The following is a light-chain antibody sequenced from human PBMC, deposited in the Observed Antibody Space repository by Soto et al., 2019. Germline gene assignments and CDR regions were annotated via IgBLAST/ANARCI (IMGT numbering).Light chain of an antibody. J-gene: IGKJ3*01. CDR3: QQFNSYLVT. V-gene: IGKV1-13*02. CDR1: QGISSA. Sequence: AIQLTQSPSSLSASVGDRVTITCRASQGISSALAWYQQKPGKAPKLLIYDASSLESWVPSRFSGSGSGTDFTLTISILQPEDFATYYCQQFNSYLVTFGPGTKVDIK. CDR2: DAS.